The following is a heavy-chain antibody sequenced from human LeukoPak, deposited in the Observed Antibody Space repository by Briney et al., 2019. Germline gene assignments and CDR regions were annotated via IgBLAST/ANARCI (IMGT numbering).Heavy chain of an antibody. CDR1: GYTFTTYW. CDR2: IYPGDSDP. Sequence: GESLKISCKGSGYTFTTYWIGWVRQMPGKGLEWMGIIYPGDSDPRYSPSFQGQVTISADRSISTAYLQWSSLKASDSAMYYCVRHGLGSSWFGFDYWGQGTLVTVSS. J-gene: IGHJ4*02. V-gene: IGHV5-51*01. CDR3: VRHGLGSSWFGFDY. D-gene: IGHD6-13*01.